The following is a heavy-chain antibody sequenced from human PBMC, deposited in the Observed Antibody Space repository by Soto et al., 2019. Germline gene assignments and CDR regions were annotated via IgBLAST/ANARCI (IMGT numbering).Heavy chain of an antibody. D-gene: IGHD2-21*02. CDR1: GYTFTGYY. V-gene: IGHV1-2*02. Sequence: ASVKVSCKASGYTFTGYYMHWVRQAPGQGLEWMGWIKPNSGGTNYAQNFQGRVTMTRDTSISTAYMELSRLRSHDTAVYYCARAWNCGGDCSSDSWGQGTLVTVSS. CDR2: IKPNSGGT. CDR3: ARAWNCGGDCSSDS. J-gene: IGHJ4*02.